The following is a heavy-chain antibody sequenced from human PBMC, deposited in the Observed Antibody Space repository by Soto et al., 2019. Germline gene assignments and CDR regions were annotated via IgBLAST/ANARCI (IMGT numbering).Heavy chain of an antibody. J-gene: IGHJ4*02. CDR2: IIPIFGTA. D-gene: IGHD2-15*01. CDR3: AAADMETFDY. CDR1: GGTFSSYA. Sequence: GASVKVSCKASGGTFSSYAISWVRQAPGHGLEWMGGIIPIFGTANYAQKFQGRVTITADESTSTAYMELSSLRSEDTAVYYCAAADMETFDYWGQGTLVTVSS. V-gene: IGHV1-69*13.